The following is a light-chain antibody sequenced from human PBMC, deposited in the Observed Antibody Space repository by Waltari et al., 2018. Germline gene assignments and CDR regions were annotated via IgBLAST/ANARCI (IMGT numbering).Light chain of an antibody. CDR2: QYS. J-gene: IGLJ3*02. V-gene: IGLV3-1*01. CDR3: QAWDSGVV. CDR1: KLGDKY. Sequence: SYELTQPPSVSLSPGQTASITCTGYKLGDKYVCWYQQRPGHSPEVVIYQYSRRPSGIPERFSGSNSGNTATLTISGTQPVDDADYYCQAWDSGVVFGGGTKLTVL.